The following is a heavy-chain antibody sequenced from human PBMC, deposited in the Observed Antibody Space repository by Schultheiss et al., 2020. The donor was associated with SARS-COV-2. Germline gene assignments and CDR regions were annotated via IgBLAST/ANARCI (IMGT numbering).Heavy chain of an antibody. CDR1: GFTFSSYS. CDR2: ISYEGSIK. J-gene: IGHJ5*02. D-gene: IGHD3-3*02. CDR3: AKAVPLLAFAKWSYWFDP. V-gene: IGHV3-30*18. Sequence: GGSLRLSFAASGFTFSSYSMHWVRQAPGKGLEWVAAISYEGSIKYYADSVKGRFTISRDSFKSTLYLQTNSLRPDDTAVYYCAKAVPLLAFAKWSYWFDPWGQGTLVTVSS.